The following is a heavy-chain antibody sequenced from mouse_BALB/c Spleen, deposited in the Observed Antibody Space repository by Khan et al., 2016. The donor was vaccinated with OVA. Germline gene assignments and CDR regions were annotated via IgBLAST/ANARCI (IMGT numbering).Heavy chain of an antibody. D-gene: IGHD3-1*01. Sequence: VQLLESGPGLVKPSQSLSLTCSVTGYSITSGYFCNWIRQFPGNKMEWMGYIRYDGNSNYYPSLKNRISLSRDTSKNQFFLKLNSVTPEDTATYYCARGGSSGPAWFTNWGQGTLVTVSA. CDR3: ARGGSSGPAWFTN. V-gene: IGHV3-6*02. CDR2: IRYDGNS. J-gene: IGHJ3*01. CDR1: GYSITSGYF.